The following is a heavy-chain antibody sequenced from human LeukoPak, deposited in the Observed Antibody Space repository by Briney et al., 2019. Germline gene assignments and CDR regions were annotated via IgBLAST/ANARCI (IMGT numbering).Heavy chain of an antibody. D-gene: IGHD4-17*01. CDR3: ARGPRVTTRYFDY. J-gene: IGHJ4*02. CDR1: GGSFSGYY. V-gene: IGHV4-34*01. CDR2: INHSGST. Sequence: SETPSLTCAVYGGSFSGYYWSWIRQPPGKGLEWIGEINHSGSTNYNPSLKSRVTISVDTSKNQFSLKLSSVTAADTAVYYCARGPRVTTRYFDYWGQGTLVTVSS.